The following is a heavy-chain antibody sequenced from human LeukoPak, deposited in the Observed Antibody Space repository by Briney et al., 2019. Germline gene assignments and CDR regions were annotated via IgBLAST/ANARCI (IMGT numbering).Heavy chain of an antibody. CDR1: GGSFGGYY. V-gene: IGHV4-34*01. D-gene: IGHD5-18*01. CDR3: ARAGEGYGHVRDFDY. Sequence: SETLSLTCAVYGGSFGGYYWSWIRQPPGKGLEWIGEINHSGSTNYNPSLKSRVTISVDTSENQFSLKLSSVTAADTAVYYCARAGEGYGHVRDFDYWGQGTLVTVSS. J-gene: IGHJ4*02. CDR2: INHSGST.